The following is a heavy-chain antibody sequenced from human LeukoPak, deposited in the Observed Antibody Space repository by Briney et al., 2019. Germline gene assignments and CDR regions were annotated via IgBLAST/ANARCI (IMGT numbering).Heavy chain of an antibody. CDR1: GFTFSSYA. J-gene: IGHJ4*02. Sequence: GGSLRLSCAASGFTFSSYAMHWVRQAPGKELECVAIMSFDGTNKYYADSVKGRFTISRDNSKNTLHLQMNSLRAEDTAVYYCARANCGGDCQHSMYYFDFWGQGTLVTVSS. D-gene: IGHD2-21*02. V-gene: IGHV3-30*04. CDR3: ARANCGGDCQHSMYYFDF. CDR2: MSFDGTNK.